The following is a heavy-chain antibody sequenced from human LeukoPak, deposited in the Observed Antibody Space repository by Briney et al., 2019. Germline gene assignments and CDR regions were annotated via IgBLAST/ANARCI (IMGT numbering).Heavy chain of an antibody. J-gene: IGHJ4*02. CDR3: ARDQYYYDSSGYYRFDY. D-gene: IGHD3-22*01. CDR1: GGSISSYY. CDR2: IHTSGST. Sequence: SETLSLTCTVSGGSISSYYWSWIRQPAGKGLEWIGRIHTSGSTNYNPSLKSRVTMSVDTSKNQFSLKLSSVTAADTAVYYCARDQYYYDSSGYYRFDYWGQGTLVTVSS. V-gene: IGHV4-4*07.